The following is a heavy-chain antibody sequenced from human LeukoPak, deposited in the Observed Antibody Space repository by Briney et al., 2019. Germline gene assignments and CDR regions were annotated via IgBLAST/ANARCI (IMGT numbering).Heavy chain of an antibody. CDR3: ARVRYYYDSSGYGYNWFDP. CDR2: IYHSGST. J-gene: IGHJ5*02. Sequence: PSETLSLTCAVSGGSISSGGYSWSWIRQPPGKGLEWIGYIYHSGSTYYNPSLKSRVTISVDRSKNQFSLKLGSVTAADTAVYYCARVRYYYDSSGYGYNWFDPWGQGTLVTVSS. CDR1: GGSISSGGYS. V-gene: IGHV4-30-2*01. D-gene: IGHD3-22*01.